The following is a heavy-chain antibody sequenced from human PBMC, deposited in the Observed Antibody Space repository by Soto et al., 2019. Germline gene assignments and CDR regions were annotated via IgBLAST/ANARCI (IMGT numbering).Heavy chain of an antibody. CDR1: GGTFVRHV. CDR3: ATPACAATWCSPSHNLDR. D-gene: IGHD2-2*01. V-gene: IGHV1-69*09. CDR2: INPLSGIS. Sequence: QVQLVQSGAEVKKPESSVKVSCKTSGGTFVRHVISWVRQAPGQGPEWMGKINPLSGISNYAQKFQDRVTFTADTDSSTAYMELSSLRSDDTAVYSCATPACAATWCSPSHNLDRWGQGTLVTVSS. J-gene: IGHJ5*02.